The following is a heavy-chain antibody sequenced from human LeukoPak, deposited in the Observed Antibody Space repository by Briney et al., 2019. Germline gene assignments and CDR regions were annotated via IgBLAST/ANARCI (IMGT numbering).Heavy chain of an antibody. CDR1: GYTFTSYG. CDR2: ISAYNGNT. J-gene: IGHJ6*03. D-gene: IGHD3-3*01. Sequence: GASVTVSCKASGYTFTSYGISWVRQAPGQGREWMGWISAYNGNTNYAQKLQGRVTMTTDTSTSTAYMELRSLRSGDTAVYYCARVFITIFGVDRYYMDVWGKGTTVTVSS. CDR3: ARVFITIFGVDRYYMDV. V-gene: IGHV1-18*01.